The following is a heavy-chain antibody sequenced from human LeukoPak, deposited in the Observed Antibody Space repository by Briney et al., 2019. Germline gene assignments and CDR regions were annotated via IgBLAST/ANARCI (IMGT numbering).Heavy chain of an antibody. D-gene: IGHD3-16*02. Sequence: ASVKVSCKASGYTFTSYYMHWVRQAPGQGLEWMGIINPSGGSTSYAQKFQGRVTMTRDTSTSTVYMELSNLRSEDTAVYYCARGAGTGHMITFGGVIAAKYNWFDPWGQGTLVTVSS. J-gene: IGHJ5*02. CDR1: GYTFTSYY. CDR2: INPSGGST. V-gene: IGHV1-46*01. CDR3: ARGAGTGHMITFGGVIAAKYNWFDP.